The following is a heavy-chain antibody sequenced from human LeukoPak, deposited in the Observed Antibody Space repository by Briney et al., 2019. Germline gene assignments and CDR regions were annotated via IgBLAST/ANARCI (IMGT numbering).Heavy chain of an antibody. V-gene: IGHV3-23*01. CDR1: GFTFNSYA. Sequence: PGGSLRLSCAASGFTFNSYAMSWVRQAPGKGLEWVSAISGSGGSTYYADSVKGRFTISRDNSKNTLYLQINSLRAEDTAVYYCAKGRSRAPLVVVITTIDYWGQGTLVTVSS. J-gene: IGHJ4*02. D-gene: IGHD3-22*01. CDR3: AKGRSRAPLVVVITTIDY. CDR2: ISGSGGST.